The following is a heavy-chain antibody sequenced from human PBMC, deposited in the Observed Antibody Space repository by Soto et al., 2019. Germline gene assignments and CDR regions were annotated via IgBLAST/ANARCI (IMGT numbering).Heavy chain of an antibody. J-gene: IGHJ4*02. CDR1: GFTFSRYS. D-gene: IGHD3-22*01. CDR2: ISYDETNE. CDR3: SRAPFDSSGYSAF. V-gene: IGHV3-30-3*01. Sequence: GGSLRLSCAASGFTFSRYSVHWVRQAPGKGLEWVAAISYDETNESYADSVKGRFTISRDNSKNTMFLQMSSLRPEDTAVYFCSRAPFDSSGYSAFCGQGTLVTVSS.